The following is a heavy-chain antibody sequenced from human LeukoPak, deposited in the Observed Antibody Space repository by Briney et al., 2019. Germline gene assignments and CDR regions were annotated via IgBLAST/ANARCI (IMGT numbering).Heavy chain of an antibody. Sequence: SETLSLTCTVSGGSISSSSYYWGWICQPPGKGLEWIGSIYYSGSTYYNPSLKSRVTISVDTSKNQFSLKLSSVTAADTAVYYCASLTTIFGVVITHFDYWGQGTLVTVSS. D-gene: IGHD3-3*01. CDR2: IYYSGST. CDR1: GGSISSSSYY. CDR3: ASLTTIFGVVITHFDY. J-gene: IGHJ4*02. V-gene: IGHV4-39*01.